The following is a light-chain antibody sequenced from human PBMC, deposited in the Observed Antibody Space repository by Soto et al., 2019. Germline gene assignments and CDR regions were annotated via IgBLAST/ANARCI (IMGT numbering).Light chain of an antibody. V-gene: IGLV1-44*01. CDR1: GSNIGSDT. CDR3: AAWDDSLNGVV. Sequence: QSVLTQPPAASGTPGQRVTIYCSGSGSNIGSDTVNWYQQLPGTAPKLLIYSINQRPSGVPDRFSGSKSGTSASLAISGLQSDDEADYYCAAWDDSLNGVVFGGGTKVTVL. CDR2: SIN. J-gene: IGLJ2*01.